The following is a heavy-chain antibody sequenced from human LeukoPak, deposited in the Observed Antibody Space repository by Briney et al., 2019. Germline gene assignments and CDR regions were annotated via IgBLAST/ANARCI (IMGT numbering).Heavy chain of an antibody. J-gene: IGHJ5*02. V-gene: IGHV4-59*08. Sequence: ASETLSLTCTVSGGSISSYYWSWIRQPPGKGLEWIGYIYYSGSTNYNPSLKSRVTISVDTSKNQFSLKLSSVTAADTAVYYCARASSSAWSAPWAQGPLVTVSS. CDR2: IYYSGST. CDR3: ARASSSAWSAP. D-gene: IGHD6-6*01. CDR1: GGSISSYY.